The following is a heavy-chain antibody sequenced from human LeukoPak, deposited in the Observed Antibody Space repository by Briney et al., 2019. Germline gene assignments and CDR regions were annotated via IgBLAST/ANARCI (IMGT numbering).Heavy chain of an antibody. CDR1: GGSFSGYY. D-gene: IGHD6-19*01. V-gene: IGHV4-34*01. Sequence: KPSETLSLTCAVYGGSFSGYYWSWIRQPPGKGLGWSGEINHSGSTNYNPSLKSRVTISVDTSKNQFSLKLSSVTAADTAVYYCARGRSSGWYNNYFDYWGQGTLVTVSS. CDR3: ARGRSSGWYNNYFDY. CDR2: INHSGST. J-gene: IGHJ4*02.